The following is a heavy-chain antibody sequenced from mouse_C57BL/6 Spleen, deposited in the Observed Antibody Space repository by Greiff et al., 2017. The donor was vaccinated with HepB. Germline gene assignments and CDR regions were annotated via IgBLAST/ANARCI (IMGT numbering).Heavy chain of an antibody. D-gene: IGHD2-5*01. J-gene: IGHJ2*01. V-gene: IGHV1-81*01. CDR2: IYPRSGNT. Sequence: VQLQESGAELARPGASVKLSCKASGYTFTSYGISWVKQRTGQGLEWIGEIYPRSGNTYYNEKFKGKATLTADKSSSTAYMERRSLTSEDSAVYFCARGNYSNYEVDYFDYWGQGTTLTVSS. CDR1: GYTFTSYG. CDR3: ARGNYSNYEVDYFDY.